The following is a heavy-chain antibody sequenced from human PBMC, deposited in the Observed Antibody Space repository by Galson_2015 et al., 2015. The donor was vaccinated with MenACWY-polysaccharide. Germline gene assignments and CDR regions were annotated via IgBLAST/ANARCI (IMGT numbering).Heavy chain of an antibody. CDR2: ISDSGGTI. Sequence: SLRLSCAASGFTFRDYYMSWMRQVPEKGLEWVSYISDSGGTIYYADSVKGRFTISRDNAKNSLYLQLTSLRAEDTALYYCARVRGSYSVDYWGQGTLVTVSS. CDR3: ARVRGSYSVDY. J-gene: IGHJ4*02. V-gene: IGHV3-11*01. D-gene: IGHD1-26*01. CDR1: GFTFRDYY.